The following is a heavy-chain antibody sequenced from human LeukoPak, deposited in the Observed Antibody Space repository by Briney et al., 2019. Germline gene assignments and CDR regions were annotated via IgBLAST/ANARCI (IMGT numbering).Heavy chain of an antibody. V-gene: IGHV3-48*04. J-gene: IGHJ4*02. Sequence: GGSLRLSCAASGFAFSTYAMNWVRQAPGKGLEWVSYISSSSGTIYYADSVKGRCTISRGNAKNSLYLQMNSLRAEDTAIYYCTRVGYIDEGIDYWGQGTLVTVSS. CDR2: ISSSSGTI. CDR3: TRVGYIDEGIDY. CDR1: GFAFSTYA. D-gene: IGHD5-24*01.